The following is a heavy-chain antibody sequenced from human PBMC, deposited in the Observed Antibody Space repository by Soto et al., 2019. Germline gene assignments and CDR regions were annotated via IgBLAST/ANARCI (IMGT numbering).Heavy chain of an antibody. V-gene: IGHV3-30-3*01. CDR3: AREVAARPSYYYYGMDV. Sequence: GGSLRLSCAASGFTFSSYAMHWFRQAPGKGLEWVAVISYDGSNKYYADSVKGRFTISRDNSKNTLYLQMNSLRAEDTAVYYCAREVAARPSYYYYGMDVWGQGTTVTV. D-gene: IGHD6-6*01. J-gene: IGHJ6*02. CDR2: ISYDGSNK. CDR1: GFTFSSYA.